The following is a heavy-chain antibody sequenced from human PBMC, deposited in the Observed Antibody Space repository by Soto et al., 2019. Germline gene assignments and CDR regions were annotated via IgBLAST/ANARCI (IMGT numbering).Heavy chain of an antibody. J-gene: IGHJ4*02. D-gene: IGHD3-3*01. V-gene: IGHV4-34*01. CDR2: INHRGST. CDR1: GGSFSGYY. CDR3: ARGGTYPDFWSGDS. Sequence: QVQLQQWGAGLLKPSETLSLTCAVYGGSFSGYYWTWIRQPPGKGLEWIGEINHRGSTNYNPSLKSRVTMSGDASKNQFSLRLSSVTAADTAVYYCARGGTYPDFWSGDSWGQGTQVTVSS.